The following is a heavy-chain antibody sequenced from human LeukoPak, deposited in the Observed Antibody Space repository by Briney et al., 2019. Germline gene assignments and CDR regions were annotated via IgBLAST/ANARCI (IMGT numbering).Heavy chain of an antibody. CDR2: INSDGSST. Sequence: GGSLRLSCAASRFTFSSYAMHWVRQAPGKGLVWVSRINSDGSSTSYADSVKGRFTISRDNAKNTLYLQMNSLRVEDTAVYYCARSVSGSYGFFDYWGQGTPVTVSS. V-gene: IGHV3-74*01. D-gene: IGHD1-26*01. J-gene: IGHJ4*02. CDR1: RFTFSSYA. CDR3: ARSVSGSYGFFDY.